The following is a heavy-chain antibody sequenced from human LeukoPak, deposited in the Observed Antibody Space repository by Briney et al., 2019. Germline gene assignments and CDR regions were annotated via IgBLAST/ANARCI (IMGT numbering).Heavy chain of an antibody. CDR1: GDSVSSNSAA. D-gene: IGHD3-3*01. J-gene: IGHJ6*02. V-gene: IGHV6-1*01. CDR3: ASGDGYNYYYGMDV. Sequence: SQTLSLTCAISGDSVSSNSAAWHWIRQSPSRGLEWLGRTYYRSKWYNDYAVSVKSRITINPDTSKNQFSLQLNSVTPEDTAVYYCASGDGYNYYYGMDVWGQGTTVTVSS. CDR2: TYYRSKWYN.